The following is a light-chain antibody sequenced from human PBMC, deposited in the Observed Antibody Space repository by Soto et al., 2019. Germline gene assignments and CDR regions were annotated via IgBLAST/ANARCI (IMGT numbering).Light chain of an antibody. CDR2: AAS. Sequence: DIQMTQSPSSLSASVGDRVTITCRASQSISSYLNWFQLKPGKAPKLLIYAASTLQSGVPSRFSGSGSGTDFTLTISRLQPEDFSTYDCQQSYSTPYTFGQGTKLEIK. V-gene: IGKV1-39*01. CDR1: QSISSY. J-gene: IGKJ2*01. CDR3: QQSYSTPYT.